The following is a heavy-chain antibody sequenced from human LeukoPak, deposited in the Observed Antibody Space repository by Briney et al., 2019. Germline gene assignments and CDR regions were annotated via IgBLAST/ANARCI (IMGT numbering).Heavy chain of an antibody. J-gene: IGHJ5*02. D-gene: IGHD3-16*01. CDR1: GGSFSGYY. Sequence: SETLSLTCAVYGGSFSGYYWSWIRQPPGKGLEWIGEINHSGSTNYNPSLKSRVTISVDTSKNQFSLKLSSVTAADTAVYYCARGFMILANWFDPWGQGTLVTVSS. CDR3: ARGFMILANWFDP. CDR2: INHSGST. V-gene: IGHV4-34*01.